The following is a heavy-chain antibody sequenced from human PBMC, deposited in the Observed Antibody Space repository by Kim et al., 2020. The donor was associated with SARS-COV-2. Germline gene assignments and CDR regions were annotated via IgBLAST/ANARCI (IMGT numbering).Heavy chain of an antibody. J-gene: IGHJ4*02. Sequence: SETLSLTCTASGYSISSGYYWGWIRQPPGKGLGGIGSIFHSGRTYYNPSFKSQVTLSVDTSKTQFSLKLSSVTAADTAVYYCARDRYYGSGSYYWPRVFDYWGQGTLVTVSS. CDR1: GYSISSGYY. D-gene: IGHD3-10*01. CDR2: IFHSGRT. V-gene: IGHV4-38-2*02. CDR3: ARDRYYGSGSYYWPRVFDY.